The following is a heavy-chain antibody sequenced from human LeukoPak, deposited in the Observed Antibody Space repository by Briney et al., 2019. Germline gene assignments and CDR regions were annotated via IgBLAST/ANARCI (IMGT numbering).Heavy chain of an antibody. D-gene: IGHD3-22*01. V-gene: IGHV3-23*01. Sequence: GGSLRPSCAASGFTFSCYAMSWVRQAPGKGLEWVSAISGSGGSTYYADSVKGRFTISRDNSKNTLYLQMNSLRAEDTAVYYCAKASYDSSGYYPLDYWGQGTLVTVSS. J-gene: IGHJ4*02. CDR3: AKASYDSSGYYPLDY. CDR2: ISGSGGST. CDR1: GFTFSCYA.